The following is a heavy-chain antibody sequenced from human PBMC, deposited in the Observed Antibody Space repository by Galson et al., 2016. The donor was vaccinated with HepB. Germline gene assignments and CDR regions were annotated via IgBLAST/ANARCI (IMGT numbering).Heavy chain of an antibody. CDR1: GFTFRSYW. CDR2: INSDGSST. CDR3: ARGPYYSSGYLERGGGFDY. J-gene: IGHJ4*02. D-gene: IGHD3-22*01. V-gene: IGHV3-74*01. Sequence: SLRLSCAASGFTFRSYWMHWVRQAPGKGLVWVSRINSDGSSTTYADSVKGRFTISSDNAKNTLYLQLNSLRAEDTAVYYCARGPYYSSGYLERGGGFDYWGQGILVTVSS.